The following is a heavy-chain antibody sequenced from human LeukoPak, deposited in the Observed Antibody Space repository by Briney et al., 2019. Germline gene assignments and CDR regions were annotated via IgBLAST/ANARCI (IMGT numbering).Heavy chain of an antibody. D-gene: IGHD6-13*01. CDR1: GYRFTNYW. J-gene: IGHJ6*02. CDR3: ARHQPAGESYYQGLDV. Sequence: GESLEIYCQGSGYRFTNYWIGWVRPMPGKGLEWMGSIYPDDSDTRYSPSFQGQVTISADKFINTAYLQWSSLRASDTAMYYCARHQPAGESYYQGLDVWAQGTTVAVSS. CDR2: IYPDDSDT. V-gene: IGHV5-51*01.